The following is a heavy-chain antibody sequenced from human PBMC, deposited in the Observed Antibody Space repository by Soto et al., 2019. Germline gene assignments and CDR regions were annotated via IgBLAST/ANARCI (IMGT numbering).Heavy chain of an antibody. D-gene: IGHD3-22*01. CDR3: AKAQTRGDSRASPPAIEY. J-gene: IGHJ4*02. V-gene: IGHV3-30*18. CDR1: GFTFSSYG. Sequence: GGSLRLSCSATGFTFSSYGMHWVRQAPGKGLEWVAVISYDGSNKYYADSVKGRFTISRDNSKNTLYLQMNSLRAEDTAVYYCAKAQTRGDSRASPPAIEYWGQGTLVTVSS. CDR2: ISYDGSNK.